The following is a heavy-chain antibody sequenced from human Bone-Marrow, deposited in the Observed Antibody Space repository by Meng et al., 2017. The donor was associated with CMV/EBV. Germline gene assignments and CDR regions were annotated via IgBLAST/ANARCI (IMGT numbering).Heavy chain of an antibody. CDR1: GFTFDDYG. D-gene: IGHD1-26*01. Sequence: LKISCAASGFTFDDYGMSWVRQAPGKGLEWVSGINWNGGSTGYADSVKGRFTISRDNAKNSLYLQMNSLRAEDTAAYYCARDVKLMGAADYWGQGTLVTVSS. CDR2: INWNGGST. CDR3: ARDVKLMGAADY. V-gene: IGHV3-20*04. J-gene: IGHJ4*02.